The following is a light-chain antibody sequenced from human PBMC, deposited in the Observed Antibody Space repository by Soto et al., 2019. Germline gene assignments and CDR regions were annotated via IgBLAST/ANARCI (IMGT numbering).Light chain of an antibody. CDR3: QEYNTYLGT. Sequence: DIQMTQSPSTLSASVGDRVTITCRASQSISSWLAWYQQKPGKAPNLLIYDASSLESGVPSRFSGSGSGTEFTLPISSLQPDDYATYYRQEYNTYLGTFGQGTKVDIK. V-gene: IGKV1-5*01. CDR1: QSISSW. CDR2: DAS. J-gene: IGKJ1*01.